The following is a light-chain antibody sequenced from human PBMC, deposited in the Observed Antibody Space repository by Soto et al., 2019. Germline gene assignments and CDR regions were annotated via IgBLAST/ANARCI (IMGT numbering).Light chain of an antibody. CDR1: QGTSSY. CDR2: GES. Sequence: DIQLTQSPSFLSASVRDRVTITCRASQGTSSYLAWFQQKPGRAPKLLIYGESTLHSGVPARFSGSGSGTDFTLTISNLQPEDFATYYCQQLNAYPLTFGQGTRLEI. J-gene: IGKJ5*01. CDR3: QQLNAYPLT. V-gene: IGKV1-9*01.